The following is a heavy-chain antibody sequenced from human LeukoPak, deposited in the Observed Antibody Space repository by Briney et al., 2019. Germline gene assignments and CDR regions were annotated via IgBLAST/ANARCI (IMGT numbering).Heavy chain of an antibody. CDR2: IGTAGEI. V-gene: IGHV3-13*01. Sequence: SGGSLRLSCAASGFTFRSYDMHWVRQATGKGLEWVSGIGTAGEIYYPGSLKGRFTISRENDKNSLYLQMNSLRAGDTAVYYCARAAYSSTWYSRYFDLWGRGTLVTVSS. CDR1: GFTFRSYD. D-gene: IGHD6-13*01. J-gene: IGHJ2*01. CDR3: ARAAYSSTWYSRYFDL.